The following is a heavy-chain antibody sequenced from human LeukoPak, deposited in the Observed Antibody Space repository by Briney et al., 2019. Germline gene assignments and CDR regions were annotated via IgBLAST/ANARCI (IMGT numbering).Heavy chain of an antibody. Sequence: PSQTLSLTCTVSGGSISSGGYYWSWIRQHPGKGLEWIGYIYYSGSTYYNPSLRSRVTISVDTSKNQFSLKLSPVTAADTAVYYCARETEAGPGGNWFDPWGQGTLVTVSS. CDR3: ARETEAGPGGNWFDP. CDR2: IYYSGST. V-gene: IGHV4-31*03. D-gene: IGHD2-15*01. CDR1: GGSISSGGYY. J-gene: IGHJ5*02.